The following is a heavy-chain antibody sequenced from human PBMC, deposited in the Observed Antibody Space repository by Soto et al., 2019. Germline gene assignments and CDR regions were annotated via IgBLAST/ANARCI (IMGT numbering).Heavy chain of an antibody. J-gene: IGHJ4*02. CDR1: GGSFSGYY. CDR2: INHSGST. D-gene: IGHD3-22*01. CDR3: ARVGATYYYDSSGYHN. V-gene: IGHV4-34*01. Sequence: QVQLQQWGAGLLKPSETLSLTCAVYGGSFSGYYWSWIRQPPGKGLEWIGEINHSGSTNYNPSLKSRVTISVDTSKNQFSLKLSSVTDADTAVYYCARVGATYYYDSSGYHNWGQGTLVTVSS.